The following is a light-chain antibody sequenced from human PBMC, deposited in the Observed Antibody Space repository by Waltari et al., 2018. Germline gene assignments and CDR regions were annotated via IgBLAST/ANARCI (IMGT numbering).Light chain of an antibody. CDR3: SSYAASNNFV. V-gene: IGLV2-8*01. CDR2: EVS. J-gene: IGLJ1*01. CDR1: SSDVGRYNF. Sequence: QSALTQPPSASGSPGQSVTISCIGTSSDVGRYNFLSWLQQHPGKAPKLMIYEVSKRPSGVPDRFSGSKSGNTASLTVSGLQAEDEADYYCSSYAASNNFVFGTGTKVTVL.